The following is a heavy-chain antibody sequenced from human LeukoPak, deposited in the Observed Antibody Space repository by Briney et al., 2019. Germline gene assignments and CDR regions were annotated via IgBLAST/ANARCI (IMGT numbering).Heavy chain of an antibody. CDR3: ARGAKQLPY. D-gene: IGHD5-24*01. V-gene: IGHV3-23*01. CDR1: GFTFSSYA. CDR2: IWRHGGST. J-gene: IGHJ4*02. Sequence: GWSMSPSWAAAGFTFSSYAMSWVRQAAGKRLEWVSSIWRHGGSTHYADSVKGRFTISRDNSKSTLYLQMHGLSPEDTAVYYCARGAKQLPYWRQGTLVTVSS.